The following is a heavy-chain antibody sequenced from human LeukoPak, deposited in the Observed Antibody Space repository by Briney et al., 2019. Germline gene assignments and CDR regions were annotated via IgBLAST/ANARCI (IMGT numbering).Heavy chain of an antibody. CDR2: INPNSGGT. V-gene: IGHV1-2*02. CDR3: ASTSSYYGDLNN. Sequence: ASVTVSCKAAGYTFTVYYMHWVRQAPGQGLAWMGWINPNSGGTNYSQKFQGRLTITRDTAISTAYMELSRLRSDDTAVYYCASTSSYYGDLNNWGEGTLGTVSS. D-gene: IGHD4-17*01. J-gene: IGHJ4*02. CDR1: GYTFTVYY.